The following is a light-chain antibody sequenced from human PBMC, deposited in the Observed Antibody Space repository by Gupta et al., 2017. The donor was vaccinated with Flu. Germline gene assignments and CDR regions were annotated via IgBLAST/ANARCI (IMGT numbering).Light chain of an antibody. CDR2: KAS. J-gene: IGKJ1*01. CDR1: KSISSW. CDR3: QQHNSYSPRT. V-gene: IGKV1-5*03. Sequence: DIQMTQSPSTLSASVGDRVTITCRACKSISSWLVWYQQKPGKAPKLLIYKASSLESGVPSRFSGSGSGREXTLTISXLQHDESATSYCQQHNSYSPRTFGXGTKVEIK.